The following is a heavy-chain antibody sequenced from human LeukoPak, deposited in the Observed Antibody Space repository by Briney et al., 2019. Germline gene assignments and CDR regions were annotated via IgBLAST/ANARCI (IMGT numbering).Heavy chain of an antibody. Sequence: AASVNVSCKASGGTFSSYAISWVRQAPGQGLEWMGSIIPILGIANYAQKFQGRVTITADKSTSTAYMELSSLRSEDTAVYYCARARRDGYNFELTTPGDYWGQGTLVTVSS. CDR3: ARARRDGYNFELTTPGDY. V-gene: IGHV1-69*04. J-gene: IGHJ4*02. CDR1: GGTFSSYA. CDR2: IIPILGIA. D-gene: IGHD5-24*01.